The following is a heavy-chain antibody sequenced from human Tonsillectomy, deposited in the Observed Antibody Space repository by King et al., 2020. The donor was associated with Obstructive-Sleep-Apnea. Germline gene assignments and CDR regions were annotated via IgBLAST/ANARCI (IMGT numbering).Heavy chain of an antibody. CDR3: ASLMVRGTFDY. Sequence: VQLVESGGGLVQPGGSLRLSCAASGFTFSSYWMHWVRQAPGKGLVWVSRIDSDGSSTSYADSVKGRFTISRDNAKNTLYLQMNSLRAEDTAVYYCASLMVRGTFDYWGQGTLVTVSS. CDR2: IDSDGSST. J-gene: IGHJ4*02. CDR1: GFTFSSYW. V-gene: IGHV3-74*01. D-gene: IGHD3-10*01.